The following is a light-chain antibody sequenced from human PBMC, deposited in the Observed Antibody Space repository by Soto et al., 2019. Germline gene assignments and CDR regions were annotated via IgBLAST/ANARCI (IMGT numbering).Light chain of an antibody. CDR2: GNS. CDR1: SSNIGAGYD. V-gene: IGLV1-40*01. J-gene: IGLJ1*01. Sequence: QSVLTQPPSVSGAPGQRVTISCTGSSSNIGAGYDVHWYQQLPGTAPNLLIYGNSNRPSGVPDRFSGSKSGTSASLAITGLQAEDEADYYCQSYDSGLSGSVFGTGTKVTVL. CDR3: QSYDSGLSGSV.